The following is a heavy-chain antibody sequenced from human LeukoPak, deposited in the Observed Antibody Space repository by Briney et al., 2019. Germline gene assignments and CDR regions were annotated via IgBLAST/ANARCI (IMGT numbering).Heavy chain of an antibody. CDR3: ARGCTSSSCYDY. CDR2: RNEDGNKK. J-gene: IGHJ4*02. Sequence: GGSLRLSCAASGFTFSGSAMHWVRQAPGKGLEWVANRNEDGNKKYYVDSVKGRFTISRDNSKNSLYLQMNSLRVEDTAVYYCARGCTSSSCYDYWGQGTLVTVSS. V-gene: IGHV3-7*01. D-gene: IGHD2-2*01. CDR1: GFTFSGSA.